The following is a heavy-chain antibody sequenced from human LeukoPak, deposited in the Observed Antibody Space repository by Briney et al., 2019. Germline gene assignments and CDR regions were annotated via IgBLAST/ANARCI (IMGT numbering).Heavy chain of an antibody. Sequence: SVKVSCKASGGTFSSYAISWVRQAPGQGLEWMGRIIPILGIANYAQKFQGRVTITADKSTSTAHMELSSLRSEDTAVYYCARDPGYCSSTSCPPTYYFDYWGQGTLVTVSS. CDR3: ARDPGYCSSTSCPPTYYFDY. V-gene: IGHV1-69*04. CDR2: IIPILGIA. D-gene: IGHD2-2*01. CDR1: GGTFSSYA. J-gene: IGHJ4*02.